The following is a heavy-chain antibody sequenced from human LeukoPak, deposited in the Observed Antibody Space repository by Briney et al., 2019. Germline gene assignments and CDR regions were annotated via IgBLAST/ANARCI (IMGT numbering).Heavy chain of an antibody. J-gene: IGHJ4*02. Sequence: GASVKVSCKASGYTFTGYYMHWVRQAPGQGLEWMGWINPNSGGTNYAQKFQGRVTMTRDTSISTAYMELSRLRSDDTAVYYCARDRRRFGEFYAVYWGQGTLVTVSS. V-gene: IGHV1-2*02. CDR2: INPNSGGT. CDR1: GYTFTGYY. D-gene: IGHD3-10*01. CDR3: ARDRRRFGEFYAVY.